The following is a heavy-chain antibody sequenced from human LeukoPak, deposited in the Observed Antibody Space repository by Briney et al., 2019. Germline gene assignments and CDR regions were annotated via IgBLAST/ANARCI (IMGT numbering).Heavy chain of an antibody. D-gene: IGHD3-10*02. CDR1: GFTFSSYA. CDR3: AELGITMIGGV. Sequence: GGSLRLSCAASGFTFSSYAMSWVRQAPGKGLEWVSSISSSSSYIYYADSVKGRFTISRDNAKNSLYLQMNSLRAEDTAVYYCAELGITMIGGVWGKGTTVTISS. V-gene: IGHV3-21*01. CDR2: ISSSSSYI. J-gene: IGHJ6*04.